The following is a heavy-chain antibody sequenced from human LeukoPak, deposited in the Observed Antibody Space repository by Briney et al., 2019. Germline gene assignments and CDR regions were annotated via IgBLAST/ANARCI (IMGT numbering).Heavy chain of an antibody. J-gene: IGHJ4*02. CDR2: ISGSGGST. Sequence: PGGSLRLSCAASGFTFSSYAMSWVRQAPGKGLEWVSAISGSGGSTYYADSVKGRFTISRDNSKNTLYLQMNSLRAEDTAVYYCAKDGPRIAVAGTKGFDYWGQGTLVTVSS. V-gene: IGHV3-23*01. D-gene: IGHD6-19*01. CDR1: GFTFSSYA. CDR3: AKDGPRIAVAGTKGFDY.